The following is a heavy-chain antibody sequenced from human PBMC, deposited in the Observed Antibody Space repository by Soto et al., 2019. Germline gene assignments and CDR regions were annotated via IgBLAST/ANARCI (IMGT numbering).Heavy chain of an antibody. V-gene: IGHV1-69*13. CDR3: ARVTAAGTRLPYYYYGMDV. CDR2: IIPIFGTA. J-gene: IGHJ6*02. Sequence: ASVKVSCKASGGTFSSYAISWVRQAPGQGLEWMGGIIPIFGTANYAQKFQGRVTITADESTGTAYMELSSLRSEDTAVYYCARVTAAGTRLPYYYYGMDVWGQGTTVTVSS. D-gene: IGHD6-13*01. CDR1: GGTFSSYA.